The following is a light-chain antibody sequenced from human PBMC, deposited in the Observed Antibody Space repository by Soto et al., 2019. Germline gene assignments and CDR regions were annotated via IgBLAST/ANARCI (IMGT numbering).Light chain of an antibody. CDR3: QHYNGWPL. V-gene: IGKV3-15*01. Sequence: EIVLTQSPATLSVSPGERVTLSCRASQSVGYYLAWYQQRPGQTPRLLIYDASTRATGIPARFSGSGSGTEFSLTISSLQSEDFATYYCQHYNGWPLFGPGTKVDI. CDR2: DAS. J-gene: IGKJ3*01. CDR1: QSVGYY.